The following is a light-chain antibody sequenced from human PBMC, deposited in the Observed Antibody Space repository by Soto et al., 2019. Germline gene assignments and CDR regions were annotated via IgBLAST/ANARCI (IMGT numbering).Light chain of an antibody. CDR1: QRISTY. CDR3: HQTYSIPPT. CDR2: AAS. Sequence: IQMTQSPSSLSASVGDRVTITCRASQRISTYLNWFQQRPGKAPRLLIYAASTLQTGVSSNFSGSASGTDFTLTITSLQPEDFATYFCHQTYSIPPTFSQGTKVDIK. J-gene: IGKJ1*01. V-gene: IGKV1-39*01.